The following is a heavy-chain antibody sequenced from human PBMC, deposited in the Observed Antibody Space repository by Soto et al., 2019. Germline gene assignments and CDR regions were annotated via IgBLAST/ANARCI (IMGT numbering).Heavy chain of an antibody. CDR1: GYTFTSYG. Sequence: ASVKVSCKASGYTFTSYGISWVRQAPGQGLEWMGWISAYNGNTNYAQKLQGRVTMTTDTSTSTAYMDLRSLRSDDTAVYYCARGLRQQKGYYGMDVWGQGTTVTVSS. CDR3: ARGLRQQKGYYGMDV. D-gene: IGHD3-16*01. V-gene: IGHV1-18*04. CDR2: ISAYNGNT. J-gene: IGHJ6*02.